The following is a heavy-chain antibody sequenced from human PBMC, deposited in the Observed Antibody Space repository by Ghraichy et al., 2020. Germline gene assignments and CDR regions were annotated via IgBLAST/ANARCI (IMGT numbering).Heavy chain of an antibody. J-gene: IGHJ6*02. Sequence: SETLSLTCTVSGGSISSSSYYWGWIRQPPGKGLEWIGSIYYSGSTYYNPSLKSRVTISVDTSKNQFSLKLSSVTAADTAVYYCARLPVAVTSYYGMDVWGQGTTVTVSS. D-gene: IGHD6-19*01. V-gene: IGHV4-39*01. CDR1: GGSISSSSYY. CDR2: IYYSGST. CDR3: ARLPVAVTSYYGMDV.